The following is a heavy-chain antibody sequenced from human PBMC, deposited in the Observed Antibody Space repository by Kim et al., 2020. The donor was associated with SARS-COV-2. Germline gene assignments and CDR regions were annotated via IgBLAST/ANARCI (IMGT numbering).Heavy chain of an antibody. Sequence: GGSLRLSCGASGFTFSSHWISWVRQAPGKGLEWVAYIKEDGGEIYYVDSVRGRFTISRDNAENSLYLQMNSLRHEDTAVYYCARDRGGRSGIDVWGQGTTVTVSS. CDR3: ARDRGGRSGIDV. V-gene: IGHV3-7*01. J-gene: IGHJ6*02. CDR1: GFTFSSHW. CDR2: IKEDGGEI.